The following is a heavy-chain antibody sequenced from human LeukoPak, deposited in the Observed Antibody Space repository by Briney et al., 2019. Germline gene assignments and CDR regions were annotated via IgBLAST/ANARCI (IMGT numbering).Heavy chain of an antibody. CDR2: IYYSGST. J-gene: IGHJ5*02. D-gene: IGHD6-6*01. CDR3: ARARLGQLVRWFDP. V-gene: IGHV4-31*03. Sequence: SQTLSLTCTVSGGSISSGGYYWSWIRQHPGKGLEWIGYIYYSGSTYYNPSLKSRVTISVDTPKNQFSLKLSSVTAPDTAVYYCARARLGQLVRWFDPWGQGTLVTVSS. CDR1: GGSISSGGYY.